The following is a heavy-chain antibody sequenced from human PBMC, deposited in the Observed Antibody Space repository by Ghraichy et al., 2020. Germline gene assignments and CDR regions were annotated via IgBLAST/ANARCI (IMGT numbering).Heavy chain of an antibody. J-gene: IGHJ4*02. Sequence: ESLNISCTVSGGSISSNNYYWGWIRQPPGKGPEWIGSIYYSGSTFYNPSLKSRLTISVDTSKNQVSLKLTSVTAADTAVYYCVRHGPGYYIAVAGNFDYWGQGTLVTVSS. CDR2: IYYSGST. CDR3: VRHGPGYYIAVAGNFDY. CDR1: GGSISSNNYY. V-gene: IGHV4-39*01. D-gene: IGHD6-19*01.